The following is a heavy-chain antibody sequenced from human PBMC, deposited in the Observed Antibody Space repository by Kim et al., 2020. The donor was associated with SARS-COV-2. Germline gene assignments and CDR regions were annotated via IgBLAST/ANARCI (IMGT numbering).Heavy chain of an antibody. CDR2: IYYSGST. V-gene: IGHV4-31*03. Sequence: SETLSLTCTVSGGSISSGGYYWSWIRQHPGKGLEWIGYIYYSGSTYYNPSLKSRVTISVDTSKNQFSLKLSSVTVADTAVYYCARAAGQITIFGVVILHFDLWGRGTLVTVSS. J-gene: IGHJ2*01. D-gene: IGHD3-3*01. CDR1: GGSISSGGYY. CDR3: ARAAGQITIFGVVILHFDL.